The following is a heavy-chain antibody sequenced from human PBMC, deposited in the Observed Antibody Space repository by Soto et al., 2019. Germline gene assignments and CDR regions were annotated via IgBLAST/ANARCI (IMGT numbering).Heavy chain of an antibody. CDR3: ARVYYYDSSGYYYGAVFFDY. V-gene: IGHV5-51*01. D-gene: IGHD3-22*01. CDR1: GYSFTSYW. CDR2: IYPGDSDT. Sequence: PGESLKISCKGSGYSFTSYWIGWVRQMPGKGLEWMGIIYPGDSDTRYSPSFQGQVTISADKSISTAYLQWSSLKASDTAMYYCARVYYYDSSGYYYGAVFFDYWGQGNLVTVSS. J-gene: IGHJ4*02.